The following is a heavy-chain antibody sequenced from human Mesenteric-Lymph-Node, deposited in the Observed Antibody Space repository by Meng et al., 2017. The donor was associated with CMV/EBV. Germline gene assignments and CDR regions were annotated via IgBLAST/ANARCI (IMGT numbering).Heavy chain of an antibody. CDR3: ARDLNANGWVLSAWVLGY. J-gene: IGHJ4*02. V-gene: IGHV1-69*10. CDR1: GGTFSSFA. Sequence: SVKVSCKASGGTFSSFAISWVRQAPGQGLEWMGGMHPLFGVPHYAQKFQGRVTLTADKSTSTAYMELSSLRPEDTAVYYCARDLNANGWVLSAWVLGYWGQGTLVTVSS. D-gene: IGHD6-19*01. CDR2: MHPLFGVP.